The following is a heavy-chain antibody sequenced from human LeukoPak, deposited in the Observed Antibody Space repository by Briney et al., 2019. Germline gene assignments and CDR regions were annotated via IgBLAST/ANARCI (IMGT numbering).Heavy chain of an antibody. CDR1: GYTFTTYG. CDR3: ARGDPYPAASNYYGMDV. J-gene: IGHJ6*02. V-gene: IGHV1-18*01. D-gene: IGHD2-21*01. CDR2: ITTYSGNT. Sequence: ASVTVSCKASGYTFTTYGISWVRQAPGQGLEWMGWITTYSGNTYYAQKFQGRVTITADESTSTAYMELSSLRSEDTAVYYCARGDPYPAASNYYGMDVWGQGTTVTVSS.